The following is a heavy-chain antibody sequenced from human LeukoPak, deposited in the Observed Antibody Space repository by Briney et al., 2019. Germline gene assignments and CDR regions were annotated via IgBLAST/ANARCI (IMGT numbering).Heavy chain of an antibody. V-gene: IGHV3-43*02. Sequence: GGSLRLSCAASGFTFNDYGMHWVRQAPGKSPEWVSLISGDGGTTYYADSVKGRFTISRDNSKSSLYLQMNSLRTEDTAFYYCAKDSGYGSGNAYYYYMDVWAKGTTVTVSS. CDR1: GFTFNDYG. CDR3: AKDSGYGSGNAYYYYMDV. J-gene: IGHJ6*03. CDR2: ISGDGGTT. D-gene: IGHD3-10*01.